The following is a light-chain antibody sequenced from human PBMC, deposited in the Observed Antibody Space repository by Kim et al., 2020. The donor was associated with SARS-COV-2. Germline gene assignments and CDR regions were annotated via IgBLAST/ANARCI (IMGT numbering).Light chain of an antibody. CDR2: QDS. Sequence: SYELTQPPSVSVSPGQTASITCSGDELGHKYTPWYKQKPGQSPVLVMYQDSKRPSGIPERFSGSNSGKTATLTISGTQAMDEDDYYCQAWDSSTAVVFGGGTQLTAL. J-gene: IGLJ2*01. CDR3: QAWDSSTAVV. V-gene: IGLV3-1*01. CDR1: ELGHKY.